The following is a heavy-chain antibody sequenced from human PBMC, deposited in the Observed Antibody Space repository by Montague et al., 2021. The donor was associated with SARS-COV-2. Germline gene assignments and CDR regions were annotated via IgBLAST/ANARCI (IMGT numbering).Heavy chain of an antibody. CDR3: ARHASYYYSKDLYYDYYHGMDV. CDR2: IYYSGST. V-gene: IGHV4-39*01. Sequence: SETLSLTCTVSGGSISSSNYYWAWIRQPPGKGLEWIGSIYYSGSTYDNPSLKSRVTMSVDTSKNQFSLKLSSVTAADTAVYYCARHASYYYSKDLYYDYYHGMDVWGQGTAVTVSS. CDR1: GGSISSSNYY. D-gene: IGHD3-22*01. J-gene: IGHJ6*02.